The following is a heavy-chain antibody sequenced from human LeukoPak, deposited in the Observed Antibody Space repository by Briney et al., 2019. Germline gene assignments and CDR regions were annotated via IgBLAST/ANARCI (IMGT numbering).Heavy chain of an antibody. J-gene: IGHJ4*02. D-gene: IGHD4-17*01. CDR3: ARDLPYGDYDPIDY. CDR2: IYPSSGGT. CDR1: GYTFTGYY. V-gene: IGHV1-2*02. Sequence: ASVKVSCKASGYTFTGYYMHWVRQAPGQGLEWMGWIYPSSGGTNYAQKFQGRVTMTRDTSVSTAYMELSSLRSDDTAVYYCARDLPYGDYDPIDYWGQGTLVTVSS.